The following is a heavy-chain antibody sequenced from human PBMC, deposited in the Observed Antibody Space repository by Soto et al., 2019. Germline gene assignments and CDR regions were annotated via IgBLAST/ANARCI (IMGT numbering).Heavy chain of an antibody. CDR2: TYYRSKWYN. D-gene: IGHD6-6*01. CDR3: ARGDGVAARPDYYYGMDV. V-gene: IGHV6-1*01. Sequence: SQTLSLTCAISGDSVSSNSAAWNWIRQSPSRGLEWLGRTYYRSKWYNDYAVSVKSRITINPDTSKNQFSLQLNSVTPEDTAVYYCARGDGVAARPDYYYGMDVWGQGTTVTVSS. CDR1: GDSVSSNSAA. J-gene: IGHJ6*02.